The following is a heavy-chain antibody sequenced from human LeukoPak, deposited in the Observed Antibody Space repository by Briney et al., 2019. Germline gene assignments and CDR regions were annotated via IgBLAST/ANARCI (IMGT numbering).Heavy chain of an antibody. J-gene: IGHJ4*02. D-gene: IGHD3-10*01. Sequence: SETLSLTCTVSGGSISSYYWSWIRQPPGKGLEWIGYIYYSGSTNYNPSLKSRVTISVDTSKNQFSLKLSSVTAADTAVYYCARVGRGSGDRYFDYWGQGTLVTVSS. V-gene: IGHV4-59*01. CDR1: GGSISSYY. CDR3: ARVGRGSGDRYFDY. CDR2: IYYSGST.